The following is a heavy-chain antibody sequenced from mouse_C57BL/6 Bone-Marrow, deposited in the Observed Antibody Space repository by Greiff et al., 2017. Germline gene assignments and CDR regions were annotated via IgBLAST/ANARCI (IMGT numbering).Heavy chain of an antibody. Sequence: VQLQQPGAELVMPGASVKLSCKASGYTFTSYWMHWVKQRPGQGLEWIGEIDPSYSYTNYNQKFKGKSTLTVDKSSSTAYMQLSSLTSEDSAVYYCAREGYYGSSYEYYFDYWGQGTTLTVSS. J-gene: IGHJ2*01. CDR2: IDPSYSYT. CDR3: AREGYYGSSYEYYFDY. CDR1: GYTFTSYW. V-gene: IGHV1-69*01. D-gene: IGHD1-1*01.